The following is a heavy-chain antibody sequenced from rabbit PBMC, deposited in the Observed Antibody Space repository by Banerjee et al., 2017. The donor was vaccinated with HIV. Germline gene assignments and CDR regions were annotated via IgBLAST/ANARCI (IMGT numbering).Heavy chain of an antibody. CDR1: GIDFSSHYY. CDR3: ARDGSGWGANFNL. CDR2: IDPVFSNA. J-gene: IGHJ4*01. D-gene: IGHD4-1*01. V-gene: IGHV1S45*01. Sequence: QQQLEESGGGLVKPGGTLTLTCKASGIDFSSHYYMCWVRQAPGKGLEWIGYIDPVFSNAHYASWVKGRFTISKTSSTTVTLQLNSLTAADTATYFCARDGSGWGANFNLWGQGTLVTDS.